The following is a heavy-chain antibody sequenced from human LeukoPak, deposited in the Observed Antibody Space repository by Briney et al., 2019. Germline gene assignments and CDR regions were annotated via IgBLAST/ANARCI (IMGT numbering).Heavy chain of an antibody. CDR1: GGSISSGGYS. J-gene: IGHJ4*02. CDR3: ARAYYDSSARTYYSDY. D-gene: IGHD3-22*01. CDR2: IYQSGST. V-gene: IGHV4-30-2*01. Sequence: SQTLSLTCAVSGGSISSGGYSWSWIRQPPGKGLEWIGYIYQSGSTYYNPSLKSRVTISVDSSKNQFSLKLTSVTAADTAVYYCARAYYDSSARTYYSDYWGQGTLVTVSS.